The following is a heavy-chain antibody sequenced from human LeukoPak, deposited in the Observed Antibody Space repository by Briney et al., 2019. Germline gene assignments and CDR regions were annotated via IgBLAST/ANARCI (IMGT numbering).Heavy chain of an antibody. J-gene: IGHJ4*02. CDR3: AREGPVAGGIDY. CDR2: ISSSSSYI. V-gene: IGHV3-21*01. CDR1: GFTFSSYS. D-gene: IGHD6-19*01. Sequence: GGSLRLSCAASGFTFSSYSMNWVRQAPGKGLEWVSSISSSSSYIYYADSVKGRFTISRDNAKNPLYLQMNSLRAEDTAVYYCAREGPVAGGIDYWGQGTLVTVSS.